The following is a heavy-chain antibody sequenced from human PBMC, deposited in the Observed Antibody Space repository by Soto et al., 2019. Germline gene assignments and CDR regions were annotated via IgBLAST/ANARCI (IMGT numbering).Heavy chain of an antibody. J-gene: IGHJ4*02. CDR3: ARVAIIDSYYDHLDY. D-gene: IGHD3-22*01. Sequence: QVHLVQSGAEAKKPGASVKVSCKASGYTFINYAINWVRQAPGQSLEWMGWINTLNGNTRYSQKFQDRITMTRDTSASTAYMEMSGLRSEDTSVYYCARVAIIDSYYDHLDYWGRGTLVTVSS. CDR2: INTLNGNT. V-gene: IGHV1-3*04. CDR1: GYTFINYA.